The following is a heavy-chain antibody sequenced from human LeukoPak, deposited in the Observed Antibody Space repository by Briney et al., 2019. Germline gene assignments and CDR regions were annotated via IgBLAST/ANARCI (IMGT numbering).Heavy chain of an antibody. CDR1: GLTFDDYD. Sequence: GGSLRLSCAASGLTFDDYDMSWVRQTPGRGLEWVSGINWSGGSTGYEDSVKGRFTVSRDNAKNSLYLHMNSRIADDTALYYCARGWPQLGYFDYWGQGTLVTVSS. J-gene: IGHJ4*02. D-gene: IGHD5-24*01. CDR3: ARGWPQLGYFDY. V-gene: IGHV3-20*04. CDR2: INWSGGST.